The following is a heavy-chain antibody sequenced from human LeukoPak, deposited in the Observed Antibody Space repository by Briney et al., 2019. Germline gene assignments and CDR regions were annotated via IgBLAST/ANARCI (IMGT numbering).Heavy chain of an antibody. Sequence: PSETLSLTCTVSGGSISSYYWSWIRQPPGKGREWSGDIYYSGSTNYNPSLKSRVTISVDTSKNQFSLKLSSVTAADTAVYYCARHYGYIMVRGAHNWFDPWGQGTLVTVSS. CDR3: ARHYGYIMVRGAHNWFDP. CDR2: IYYSGST. V-gene: IGHV4-59*08. D-gene: IGHD3-10*01. CDR1: GGSISSYY. J-gene: IGHJ5*02.